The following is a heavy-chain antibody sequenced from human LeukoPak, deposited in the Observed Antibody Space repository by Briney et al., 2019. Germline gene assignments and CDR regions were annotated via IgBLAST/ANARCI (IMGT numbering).Heavy chain of an antibody. CDR2: IYQSKTT. CDR3: ARASGDDSGHFQH. D-gene: IGHD2-21*02. V-gene: IGHV4-38-2*01. CDR1: GYSIGSGCY. Sequence: TSETLSLTCAVSGYSIGSGCYWGWIRQPPGKGLEWIGTIYQSKTTSYNPSLTSRVTISVDTSKNQFSLRLSSVTAADTAVYYCARASGDDSGHFQHWGQGTLVTVSS. J-gene: IGHJ1*01.